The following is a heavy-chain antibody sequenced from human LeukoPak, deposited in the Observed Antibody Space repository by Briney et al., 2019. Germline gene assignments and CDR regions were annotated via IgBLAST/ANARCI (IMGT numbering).Heavy chain of an antibody. V-gene: IGHV3-7*01. CDR1: GFTFGTYW. D-gene: IGHD2-2*01. Sequence: GGSLRLSCAVSGFTFGTYWMIWVRQAPAKGLEGVANIRQDGSEKHYVDSVKGRFPISRDNAKSSVYRQMARLRAEDTAVYYCARDMRYFDFWGQGTLVTVSS. CDR3: ARDMRYFDF. J-gene: IGHJ4*02. CDR2: IRQDGSEK.